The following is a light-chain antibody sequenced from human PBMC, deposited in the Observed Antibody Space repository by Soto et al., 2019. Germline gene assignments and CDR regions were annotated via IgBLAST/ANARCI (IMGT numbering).Light chain of an antibody. CDR2: EVS. CDR1: SSDVGGYNY. V-gene: IGLV2-8*01. Sequence: QSALTQPPSASGSPGQSVTISCTGTSSDVGGYNYVFWYQQHPGKAPKLMIYEVSKRPSGVPDRFSGSKSGNTASLTVSGLQAEDEADYYCSSYAGSNKVFGGGTQLTVL. J-gene: IGLJ2*01. CDR3: SSYAGSNKV.